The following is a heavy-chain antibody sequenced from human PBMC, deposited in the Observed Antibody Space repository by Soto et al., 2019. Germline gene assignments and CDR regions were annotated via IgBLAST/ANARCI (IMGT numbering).Heavy chain of an antibody. CDR2: IYYSGST. V-gene: IGHV4-61*01. J-gene: IGHJ4*02. Sequence: LSLTCTVSGGSVSSGSYYWSWIRQPPGKGLEWIGYIYYSGSTNYNPSLKSRVTISVDTSKNQFSLKLSSVTAADTAVYYCARGLNYDILTGYSPFDYWGQGTLVTVSS. D-gene: IGHD3-9*01. CDR1: GGSVSSGSYY. CDR3: ARGLNYDILTGYSPFDY.